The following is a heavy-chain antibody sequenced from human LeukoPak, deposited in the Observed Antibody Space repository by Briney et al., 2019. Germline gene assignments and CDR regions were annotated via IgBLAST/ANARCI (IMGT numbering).Heavy chain of an antibody. J-gene: IGHJ4*02. CDR1: GFTFSSYA. CDR2: ISYDGSNK. D-gene: IGHD6-13*01. CDR3: ARDLQQLARFDY. Sequence: GGSLRLSGAASGFTFSSYAMHWVRQAPGKGLEWVAVISYDGSNKSYADSVKGRFTISRDNSKNTLYLQMNSLRAEDTAVYYCARDLQQLARFDYWGQGTLVTVSS. V-gene: IGHV3-30-3*01.